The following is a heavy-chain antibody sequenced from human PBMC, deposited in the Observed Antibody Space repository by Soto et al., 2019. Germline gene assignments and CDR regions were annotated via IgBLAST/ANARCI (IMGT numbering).Heavy chain of an antibody. Sequence: QVQLQQWGAGLLXPSETXSLTCAVYGGSFSGYYWGWIRRPPGRGLGWLGEINHSGSTNYNPSLKSRVTISVDTSKNQFSLKLSSVTAADTAVYXCXHXXXXXXXXXXXXXXXDVWGQGTTVTVSS. CDR3: XHXXXXXXXXXXXXXXXDV. CDR2: INHSGST. J-gene: IGHJ6*02. V-gene: IGHV4-34*01. CDR1: GGSFSGYY.